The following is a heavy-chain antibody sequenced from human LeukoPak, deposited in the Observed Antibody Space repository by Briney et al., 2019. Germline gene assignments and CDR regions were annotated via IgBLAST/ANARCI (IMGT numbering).Heavy chain of an antibody. CDR3: ARVDSSGWGIFDY. Sequence: SETLSLTCTVSGGSISSYYWSWIRQPPGKGLEWIGYIYYSGSTNYNPSLKSRVTISVDTSKNQFSLKLSSVTAADTAVYYCARVDSSGWGIFDYRGQGTLVTVSS. D-gene: IGHD6-19*01. V-gene: IGHV4-59*01. CDR2: IYYSGST. CDR1: GGSISSYY. J-gene: IGHJ4*02.